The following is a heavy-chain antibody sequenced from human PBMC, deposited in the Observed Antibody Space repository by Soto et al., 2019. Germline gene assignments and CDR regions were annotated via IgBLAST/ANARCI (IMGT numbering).Heavy chain of an antibody. D-gene: IGHD2-2*01. CDR3: VTDDHIVVVSTSLGAMDV. Sequence: QVQLQKSGPGLVKPSETLSLTCAVYGGSISSNKWWSWVRQPPGKGLEWIGEIYHSGSTNYNPSLRSRVTISLDKSKNQFSLQLTSVTAADSAVYYCVTDDHIVVVSTSLGAMDVCGQGTTVTVSS. V-gene: IGHV4-4*02. CDR2: IYHSGST. J-gene: IGHJ6*02. CDR1: GGSISSNKW.